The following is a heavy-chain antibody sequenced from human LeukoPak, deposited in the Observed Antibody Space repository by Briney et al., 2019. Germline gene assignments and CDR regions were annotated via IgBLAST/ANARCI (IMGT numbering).Heavy chain of an antibody. J-gene: IGHJ4*02. CDR3: ARHPGGSGWYWRFDY. V-gene: IGHV4-39*01. D-gene: IGHD6-19*01. CDR1: GISVSNDY. Sequence: GSLRLSCAASGISVSNDYMSWIRQPPGKGLEWIGSIYYSGSTYYNPSLKSRVTISVDTSKNQFSLKLSSVTAADTAVYYCARHPGGSGWYWRFDYWGQGTLVTVSS. CDR2: IYYSGST.